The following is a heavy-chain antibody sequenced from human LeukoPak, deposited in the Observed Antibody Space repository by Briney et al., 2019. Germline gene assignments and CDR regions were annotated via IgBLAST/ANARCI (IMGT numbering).Heavy chain of an antibody. D-gene: IGHD3-10*01. V-gene: IGHV3-23*01. Sequence: GGSLRLSCAASGFTFSGYAMSWVRQAPGKGLEWVSGISGSGVSTYYVDSVKGRFTVSRDNSKNMLHLRMSSLRAEDTALYYCARQIAGSGQGFDPWGQGTLVTVSS. CDR2: ISGSGVST. CDR1: GFTFSGYA. CDR3: ARQIAGSGQGFDP. J-gene: IGHJ5*02.